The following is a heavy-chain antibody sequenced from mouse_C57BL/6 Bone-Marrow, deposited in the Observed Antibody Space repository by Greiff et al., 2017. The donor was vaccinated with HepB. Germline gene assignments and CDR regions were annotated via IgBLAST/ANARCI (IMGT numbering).Heavy chain of an antibody. CDR2: ISDGGSYT. J-gene: IGHJ4*01. D-gene: IGHD1-1*01. V-gene: IGHV5-4*01. CDR3: ARDDYYGSLYAMDY. Sequence: EVKVVESGGGLVKPGGSLKLSCAASGFTFSSYAMSWVRQTPEKRLEWVATISDGGSYTYYPDNVKGRFTISRDNAKNNLYLQMSHLKSEDTAMYYCARDDYYGSLYAMDYWGQGTSVTVSS. CDR1: GFTFSSYA.